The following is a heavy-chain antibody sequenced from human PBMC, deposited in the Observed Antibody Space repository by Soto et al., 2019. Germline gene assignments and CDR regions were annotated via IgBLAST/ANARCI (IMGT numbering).Heavy chain of an antibody. Sequence: QSQTLSLTCAISGDSVSSNSAAWNWIRQSPSRGLEWLGRTYYRSKWYNDYAVSVKSRITINPDTSKNQFSLQLNSVTPEDTAVYYCARAQYDYVWGSYRYFYFDYWGQGTLVTVSS. V-gene: IGHV6-1*01. CDR1: GDSVSSNSAA. CDR3: ARAQYDYVWGSYRYFYFDY. J-gene: IGHJ4*02. D-gene: IGHD3-16*02. CDR2: TYYRSKWYN.